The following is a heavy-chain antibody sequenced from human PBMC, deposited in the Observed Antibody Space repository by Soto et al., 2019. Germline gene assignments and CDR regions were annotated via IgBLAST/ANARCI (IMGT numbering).Heavy chain of an antibody. Sequence: SVKVSCKASGGTFSSYAISWVRQSAGQGLEWMGGLIPSFGTANYAQKFQGRVTITADESTSTAYMELSSLRSEDTAVYYCARDPPVSYYDSSGYLNWGQGTLVTVSS. CDR2: LIPSFGTA. V-gene: IGHV1-69*13. CDR3: ARDPPVSYYDSSGYLN. J-gene: IGHJ4*02. D-gene: IGHD3-22*01. CDR1: GGTFSSYA.